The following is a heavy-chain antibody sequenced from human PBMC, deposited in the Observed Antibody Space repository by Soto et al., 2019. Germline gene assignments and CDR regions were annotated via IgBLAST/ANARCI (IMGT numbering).Heavy chain of an antibody. CDR2: IYYSGST. Sequence: SETLSLTCTVSGGSVSSGSYYWSWIRQPPGKGLEWIGYIYYSGSTNYNPSLKSRVTISVDTSKNQFSLKLSSVTAADTAVYYCARTVRFLEWLFSPATGGMDVWGQGTTVTVSS. CDR3: ARTVRFLEWLFSPATGGMDV. V-gene: IGHV4-61*01. D-gene: IGHD3-3*01. J-gene: IGHJ6*02. CDR1: GGSVSSGSYY.